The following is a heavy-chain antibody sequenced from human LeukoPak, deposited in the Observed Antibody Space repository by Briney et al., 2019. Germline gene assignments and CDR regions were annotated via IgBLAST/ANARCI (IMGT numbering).Heavy chain of an antibody. Sequence: GASVKVSCKASGYTFTGYYMHWVRQAPRQGLEWMGWINPNSVGTNYAQKFQGRVTMTRDTSISTAYMELSRLRSDDTAVYYCARDGGYYDSSGYWGPHDAFDIWGQGRMDTVSS. V-gene: IGHV1-2*02. CDR3: ARDGGYYDSSGYWGPHDAFDI. D-gene: IGHD3-22*01. J-gene: IGHJ3*02. CDR2: INPNSVGT. CDR1: GYTFTGYY.